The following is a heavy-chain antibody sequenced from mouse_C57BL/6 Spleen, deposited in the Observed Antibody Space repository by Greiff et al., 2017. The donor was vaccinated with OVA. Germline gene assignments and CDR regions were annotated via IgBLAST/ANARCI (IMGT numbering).Heavy chain of an antibody. J-gene: IGHJ2*01. CDR2: IRNKANGYTT. Sequence: EVKLMESGGGLVQPGGSLSLSCAASGFTFTDYYMSWVRQPPGKALEWLGFIRNKANGYTTEYSASVKGRFTISRDNSQSILYLQMNALRAEDSATYYCARSIYYYGSSIDYWGQGTTLTVSS. CDR3: ARSIYYYGSSIDY. CDR1: GFTFTDYY. D-gene: IGHD1-1*01. V-gene: IGHV7-3*01.